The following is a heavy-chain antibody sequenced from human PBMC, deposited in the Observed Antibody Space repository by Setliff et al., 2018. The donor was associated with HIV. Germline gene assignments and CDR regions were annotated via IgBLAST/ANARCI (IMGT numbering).Heavy chain of an antibody. Sequence: ASVKVSCKASGYTFTSYGISWVRQAPGQGLEWMGWISAYNGNTNYAQKFQGRVTLTTDTSTSTAYMEVKSLRSDDTAVYYCARFEGRDKRGYSYGAYYYYMDVWGKGTTVTVSS. CDR2: ISAYNGNT. V-gene: IGHV1-18*01. CDR1: GYTFTSYG. CDR3: ARFEGRDKRGYSYGAYYYYMDV. D-gene: IGHD5-18*01. J-gene: IGHJ6*03.